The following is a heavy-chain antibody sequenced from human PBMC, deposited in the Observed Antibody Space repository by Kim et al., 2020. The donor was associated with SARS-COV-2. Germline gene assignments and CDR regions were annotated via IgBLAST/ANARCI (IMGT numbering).Heavy chain of an antibody. D-gene: IGHD3-22*01. CDR2: ISGSGGST. V-gene: IGHV3-23*01. J-gene: IGHJ4*02. CDR3: AKADYYDSSGPTRPCTFDY. CDR1: GFTFSSYA. Sequence: GGSLRLSCAASGFTFSSYAMSWVRQAPGKGLEWVSAISGSGGSTYYADSVKGRFTISRDNSKNTLYLQMNSLRAEDTAVYYCAKADYYDSSGPTRPCTFDYWGQGTLVTVSS.